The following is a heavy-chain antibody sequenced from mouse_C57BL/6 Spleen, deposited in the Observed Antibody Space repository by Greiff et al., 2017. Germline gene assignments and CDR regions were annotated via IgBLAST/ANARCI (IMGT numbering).Heavy chain of an antibody. CDR3: ARVWDWYFDV. CDR1: GYAFSSSW. J-gene: IGHJ1*03. D-gene: IGHD4-1*01. V-gene: IGHV1-82*01. Sequence: QVQLKQSGPELVKPGASVKISCKASGYAFSSSWMNWVKQRPGKGLEWIGRIYPGDGDTNYNGKFKGKATLTADKSSSTAYMRLSSLTSEDSAVYFCARVWDWYFDVWGTGTTVTVSS. CDR2: IYPGDGDT.